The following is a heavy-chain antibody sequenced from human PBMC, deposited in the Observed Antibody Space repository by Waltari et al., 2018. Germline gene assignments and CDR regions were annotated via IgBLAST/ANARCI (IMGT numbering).Heavy chain of an antibody. D-gene: IGHD3-10*01. CDR2: IYYSGST. Sequence: QVQLQESGPGLEKPSQTLSLSCTVSGGSVSSPAYYWSWVRQSPGKGLEWIETIYYSGSTSYNPSLKSRVTISIDTSKNQLSLELTSVTAADTAIYYCASHLWYRDLSRVAFDFWGQGTLVAVSS. CDR1: GGSVSSPAYY. CDR3: ASHLWYRDLSRVAFDF. J-gene: IGHJ4*02. V-gene: IGHV4-30-4*01.